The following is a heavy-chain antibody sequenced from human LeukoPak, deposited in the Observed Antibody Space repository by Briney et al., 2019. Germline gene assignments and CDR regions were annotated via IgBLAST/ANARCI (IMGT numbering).Heavy chain of an antibody. CDR3: ARDNWGIIAVAGSVDY. J-gene: IGHJ4*02. V-gene: IGHV1-2*02. CDR1: GYTFTGYY. Sequence: EASVKVSCKASGYTFTGYYMHWVRQAPGQGLEWMGWINPNSGGTNYAQKFQGRVTMTRDTSISTAYMELSRLRSDDTAVYYCARDNWGIIAVAGSVDYWGQGTLVTVSS. CDR2: INPNSGGT. D-gene: IGHD6-19*01.